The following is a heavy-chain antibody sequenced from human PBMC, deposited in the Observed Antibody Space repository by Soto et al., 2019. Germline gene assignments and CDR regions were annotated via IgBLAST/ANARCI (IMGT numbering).Heavy chain of an antibody. D-gene: IGHD6-19*01. V-gene: IGHV4-59*01. CDR3: ARVPAGASTIPSLWFDP. Sequence: PSWTLSISCNASGGSMGRYYWSCIRQPPGKGLEWIGYIHYSESTKYNPSLKSRVTISVDTSKNQFSLKLTSVTAADTAVYFCARVPAGASTIPSLWFDPWGQGTLVTVSS. J-gene: IGHJ5*02. CDR2: IHYSEST. CDR1: GGSMGRYY.